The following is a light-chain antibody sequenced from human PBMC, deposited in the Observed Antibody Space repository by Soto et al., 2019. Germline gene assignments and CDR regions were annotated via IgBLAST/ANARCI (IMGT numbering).Light chain of an antibody. V-gene: IGKV1-5*03. CDR2: KAS. CDR1: QSIGTW. J-gene: IGKJ2*01. CDR3: QHYNSYSYI. Sequence: DIPLTQSPSTLSASAGDRVTVTCRASQSIGTWLAWYQQKPGKAPDLLIYKASSLESGVPSRFSGSGSGTEFTLTISSLQPDDFATYYCQHYNSYSYIFGQGTKLEVK.